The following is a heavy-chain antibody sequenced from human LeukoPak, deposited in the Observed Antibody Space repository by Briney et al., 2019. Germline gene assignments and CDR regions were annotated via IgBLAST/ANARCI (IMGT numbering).Heavy chain of an antibody. V-gene: IGHV3-21*01. J-gene: IGHJ4*02. D-gene: IGHD5-12*01. Sequence: GGSLRLSCAASGFTFSSYSMNWLRQAPGKGLEWVSSISSSSSYIYYADSVKGRFTVSRDNAKNSLYLQMNSLRAEDTAVYYCARDGGYSGYDWRVDYWGQGTLVTVSS. CDR3: ARDGGYSGYDWRVDY. CDR1: GFTFSSYS. CDR2: ISSSSSYI.